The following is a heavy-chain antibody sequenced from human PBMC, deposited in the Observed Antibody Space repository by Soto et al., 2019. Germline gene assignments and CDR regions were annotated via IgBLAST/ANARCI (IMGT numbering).Heavy chain of an antibody. CDR3: AKDRDIVVVVAASCAFDI. CDR1: GFTFSSYA. V-gene: IGHV3-23*01. CDR2: ISGSGGST. D-gene: IGHD2-15*01. J-gene: IGHJ3*02. Sequence: GGSLRLSCAASGFTFSSYAMSWVRQAPGKGLEWVSAISGSGGSTYCADSVKGRFTISRDNSKNTLYLQMNSLRAEDTAVYYCAKDRDIVVVVAASCAFDIWGQGTMVTVSS.